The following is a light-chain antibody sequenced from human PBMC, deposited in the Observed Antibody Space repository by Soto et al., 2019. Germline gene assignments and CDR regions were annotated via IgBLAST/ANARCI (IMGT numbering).Light chain of an antibody. CDR1: QSVSSSY. V-gene: IGKV3-20*01. J-gene: IGKJ1*01. CDR3: QPYGSSRT. Sequence: EIVLTQSPGTLSLSPGERATLSCRASQSVSSSYLAWYQQKPGQAPRLLIYGASSRATGIPDRFSGRGSGTDFTLTISRLEPEYLAVYYCQPYGSSRTFGQGTKVEIK. CDR2: GAS.